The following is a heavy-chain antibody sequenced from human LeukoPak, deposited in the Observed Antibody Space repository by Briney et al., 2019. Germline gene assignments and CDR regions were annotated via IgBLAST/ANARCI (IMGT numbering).Heavy chain of an antibody. CDR1: GYTFTSYD. D-gene: IGHD4-17*01. CDR2: ISSSSSYI. V-gene: IGHV3-21*01. Sequence: GASVKVSCKASGYTFTSYDINWVRQAPGKGLEWVSSISSSSSYIYYADSVKGRFTISRDNAKNSLYLQMNSLRAEGTAVYYCARGYGDLGYWGQGTLVTVSS. CDR3: ARGYGDLGY. J-gene: IGHJ4*02.